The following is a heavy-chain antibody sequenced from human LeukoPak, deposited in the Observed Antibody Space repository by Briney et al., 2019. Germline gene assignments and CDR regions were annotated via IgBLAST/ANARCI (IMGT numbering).Heavy chain of an antibody. CDR1: GFTVSSNY. CDR3: ARDAGYSSSWFKEYYYYYYMDV. J-gene: IGHJ6*03. V-gene: IGHV3-53*01. Sequence: GGSLRLSCAASGFTVSSNYMSWVRQAPGKGLEWVSVIYSGGSTYYADSVKGRFTISRDNSKNTLYLQMNSLRAEDTAVYYCARDAGYSSSWFKEYYYYYYMDVWGKGTTVTVSS. D-gene: IGHD6-13*01. CDR2: IYSGGST.